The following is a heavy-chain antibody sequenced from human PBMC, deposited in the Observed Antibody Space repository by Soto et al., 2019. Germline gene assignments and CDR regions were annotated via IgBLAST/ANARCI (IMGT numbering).Heavy chain of an antibody. CDR2: ISGSGDST. Sequence: EVQLLESGGGLVQPGGSLRLSCAASGFTFSTDALNWVRQAPGKGLEWVSGISGSGDSTYYADSVKGRFTISRDNSKNTLYLKMNYVRVEDTAVYYCAKSPRRGYEPPWDYWGQGTLVTVSS. D-gene: IGHD5-12*01. J-gene: IGHJ4*02. V-gene: IGHV3-23*01. CDR1: GFTFSTDA. CDR3: AKSPRRGYEPPWDY.